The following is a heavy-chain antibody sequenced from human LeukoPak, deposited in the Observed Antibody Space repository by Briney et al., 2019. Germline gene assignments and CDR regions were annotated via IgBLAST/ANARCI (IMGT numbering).Heavy chain of an antibody. Sequence: GGSLRLSCAASGFTVSSNYMSWVRQAPGKGLEWVSVIYSGSSTYYADSVKGRFTISRDNSKNTWYLQMNSLRAEDTAMYYCARSNVGSMAPDYWGQGTLVTVSS. CDR3: ARSNVGSMAPDY. J-gene: IGHJ4*02. CDR2: IYSGSST. D-gene: IGHD5-24*01. CDR1: GFTVSSNY. V-gene: IGHV3-53*01.